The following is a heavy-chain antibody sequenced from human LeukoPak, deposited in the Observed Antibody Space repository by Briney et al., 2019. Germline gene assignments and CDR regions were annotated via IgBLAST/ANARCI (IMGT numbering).Heavy chain of an antibody. J-gene: IGHJ6*02. CDR2: IYTSGST. V-gene: IGHV4-4*07. CDR1: GGSISSYY. CDR3: ARVDTTGYYYYYGMDV. Sequence: PSETLSLTCTVSGGSISSYYWSWIRQPAGKGLEWIGHIYTSGSTNYNPSLKSRVTMSVDTSKNQFSPKLSSVTAADTAVYYCARVDTTGYYYYYGMDVWGQGTTVTVSS. D-gene: IGHD2/OR15-2a*01.